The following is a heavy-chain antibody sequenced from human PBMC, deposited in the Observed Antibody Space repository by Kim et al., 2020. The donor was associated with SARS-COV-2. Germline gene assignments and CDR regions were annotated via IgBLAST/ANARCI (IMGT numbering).Heavy chain of an antibody. D-gene: IGHD1-26*01. J-gene: IGHJ4*02. V-gene: IGHV3-33*01. CDR1: GFTFSSYG. CDR2: IWDDGSNK. CDR3: AREGQVGATTGLDY. Sequence: GGSLRLSCAASGFTFSSYGMHWVRQAPGKGLEWVAVIWDDGSNKYYADSVKGRFTISRDISKNTLYLQMNSLRAEDTAVYYCAREGQVGATTGLDYWCQGTRVTVSS.